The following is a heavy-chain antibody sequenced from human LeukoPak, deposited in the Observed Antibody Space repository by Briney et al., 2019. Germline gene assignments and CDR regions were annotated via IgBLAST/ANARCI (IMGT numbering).Heavy chain of an antibody. CDR2: IFSSGCT. Sequence: VKPSETLSLTCTVSGGSIRIDYWTWIRQPAGQGLEWIGRIFSSGCTNYNPSLQSRVTLSVDTSTNQFSLKLTSVTAADTAVYYCATGRPRNATRLDDGYDIWGQGTMVTVSS. D-gene: IGHD1-1*01. J-gene: IGHJ3*02. CDR3: ATGRPRNATRLDDGYDI. CDR1: GGSIRIDY. V-gene: IGHV4-4*07.